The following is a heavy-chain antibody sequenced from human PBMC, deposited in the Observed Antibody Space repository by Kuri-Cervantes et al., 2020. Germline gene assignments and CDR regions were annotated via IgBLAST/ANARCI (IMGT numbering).Heavy chain of an antibody. V-gene: IGHV3-9*01. D-gene: IGHD3-22*01. Sequence: SLKISCAASGFTFDDYAMHWVRQAPGKGLEWVSGISWNSGSIGYADSVKGRFTISRDNAKNSLYLQMNSLGAEDTALYYYAKDAYYDSSGYYAYWGQGTLVTVSS. CDR1: GFTFDDYA. CDR3: AKDAYYDSSGYYAY. J-gene: IGHJ4*02. CDR2: ISWNSGSI.